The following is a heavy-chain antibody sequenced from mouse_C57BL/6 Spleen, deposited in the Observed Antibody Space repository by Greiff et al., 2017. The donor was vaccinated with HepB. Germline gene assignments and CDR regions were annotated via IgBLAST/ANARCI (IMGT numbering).Heavy chain of an antibody. D-gene: IGHD2-4*01. CDR3: ASGDYDAVAY. J-gene: IGHJ3*01. CDR1: GYTFTSYW. V-gene: IGHV1-69*01. Sequence: QVQLQQPGAELVMPGASVKLSCKASGYTFTSYWMHWVKQRPGQGLEWIGEIDPSDSYTNYNQKFKGKSTLTVDKSSSTAYMQLSSLTSEDSAVYYCASGDYDAVAYWGQGTLVTVSA. CDR2: IDPSDSYT.